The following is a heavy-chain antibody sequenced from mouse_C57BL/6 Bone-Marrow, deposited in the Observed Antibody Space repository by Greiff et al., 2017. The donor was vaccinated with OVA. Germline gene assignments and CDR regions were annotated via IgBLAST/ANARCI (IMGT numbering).Heavy chain of an antibody. CDR1: GYTFTDYY. D-gene: IGHD4-1*01. V-gene: IGHV1-19*01. Sequence: DVKLQESGPVLVKPGASVKMSCKASGYTFTDYYMNWVKQSHGKSLEWIGVINPYNGGTSYNQKFKGKATLTVDKSSSTAYMELNSLTSEDSAVYYCARKVGRGFAYWGQGTLVTVSA. J-gene: IGHJ3*01. CDR3: ARKVGRGFAY. CDR2: INPYNGGT.